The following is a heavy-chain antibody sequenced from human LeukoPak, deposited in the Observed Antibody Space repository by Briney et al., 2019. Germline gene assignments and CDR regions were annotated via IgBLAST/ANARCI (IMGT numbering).Heavy chain of an antibody. CDR2: IYYSGST. Sequence: TSETLSLTCTVSGDSISGSSYYWGWIRQPPGKGLEWIGSIYYSGSTYYNPSLKSRVTISVDTSKNQFSLKLSSVTAADTAVYYCASLSGSYLPAWGQGTLVTVSS. CDR1: GDSISGSSYY. D-gene: IGHD1-26*01. V-gene: IGHV4-39*01. CDR3: ASLSGSYLPA. J-gene: IGHJ5*02.